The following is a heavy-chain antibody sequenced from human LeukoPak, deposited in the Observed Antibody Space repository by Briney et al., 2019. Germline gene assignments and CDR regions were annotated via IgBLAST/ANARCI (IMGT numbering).Heavy chain of an antibody. CDR1: GGSISGGGYS. Sequence: PSETLCLTCAVSGGSISGGGYSWSWIRQPPGKGLEWIGYIYHSGSTYYNPSLKSRVTISVDRSKNQFSLKLSSVTAADTAVYYCARAPDSSYYDYWGQGTLVTVSS. V-gene: IGHV4-30-2*01. J-gene: IGHJ4*02. CDR2: IYHSGST. CDR3: ARAPDSSYYDY.